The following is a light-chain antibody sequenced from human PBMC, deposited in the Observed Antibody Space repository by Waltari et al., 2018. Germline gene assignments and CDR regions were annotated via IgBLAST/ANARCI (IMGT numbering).Light chain of an antibody. CDR2: TAS. J-gene: IGKJ3*01. CDR1: QGIGND. V-gene: IGKV1-6*01. CDR3: LQDYNYPFT. Sequence: IQLTQSPSSVSASVGERVTITCRSTQGIGNDLGWYQQKPGKAPMLLIYTASSLQSGVPSRFSGSGSGTDFTLTISSLQPEDFATYYCLQDYNYPFTFGPGTKVDIQ.